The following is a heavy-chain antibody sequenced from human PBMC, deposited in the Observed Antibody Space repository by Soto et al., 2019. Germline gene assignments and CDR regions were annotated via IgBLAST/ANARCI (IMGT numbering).Heavy chain of an antibody. Sequence: NPSETLSLTCTVSGGSISSSSYYWGWIRQPPGKGLEWIGYIYYSGSTYYNPSLKSRVTISVDTSKNQFSLKLSSVTAADTAVYYCARGPAGYCSGGSCYSAGGFDPWGQGTLVTVSS. V-gene: IGHV4-30-4*08. D-gene: IGHD2-15*01. J-gene: IGHJ5*02. CDR3: ARGPAGYCSGGSCYSAGGFDP. CDR2: IYYSGST. CDR1: GGSISSSSYY.